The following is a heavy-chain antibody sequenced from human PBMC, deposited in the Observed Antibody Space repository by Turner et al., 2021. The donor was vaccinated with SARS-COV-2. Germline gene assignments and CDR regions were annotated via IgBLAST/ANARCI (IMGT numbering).Heavy chain of an antibody. CDR3: ARVCNGNVCKNFDY. D-gene: IGHD2-15*01. V-gene: IGHV1-2*02. Sequence: QVQLVQSGAEVKKPGASVMVSCKASGYTFTAYNIHWLRQAPGQGLEWMGWVTANGGDTNYAQKFQGRVTMTRDTSISTAYMELSSLRSDDTAVYYCARVCNGNVCKNFDYWGQGTLVTVSS. J-gene: IGHJ4*02. CDR1: GYTFTAYN. CDR2: VTANGGDT.